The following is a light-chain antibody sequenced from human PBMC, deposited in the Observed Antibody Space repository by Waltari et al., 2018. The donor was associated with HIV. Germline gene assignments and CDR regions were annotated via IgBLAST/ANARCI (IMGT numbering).Light chain of an antibody. V-gene: IGLV2-14*03. Sequence: QSALTQPASVSGSPGQSLTISCTGSSSDIGAYNSVSWYQQHPGKAPKLIIYDVSNRPSGVSGRFAGSKSGNTAALTISGLQAEDEADYFCKSKTSSSTPCVFGTGTKVAVL. J-gene: IGLJ1*01. CDR1: SSDIGAYNS. CDR3: KSKTSSSTPCV. CDR2: DVS.